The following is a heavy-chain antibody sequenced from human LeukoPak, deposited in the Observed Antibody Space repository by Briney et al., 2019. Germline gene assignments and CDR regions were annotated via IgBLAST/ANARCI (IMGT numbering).Heavy chain of an antibody. CDR1: GGSISSSSYY. D-gene: IGHD6-6*01. CDR2: IYYSGST. J-gene: IGHJ4*02. Sequence: SETLSLTCTVSGGSISSSSYYWGWIRQPPGKGLEWIGSIYYSGSTYYNPSLKSRVTISVDTSKNQFSLKLSSVTAADTAVYYCARDMGIAARPLPDYWGQGTLVTVSS. CDR3: ARDMGIAARPLPDY. V-gene: IGHV4-39*07.